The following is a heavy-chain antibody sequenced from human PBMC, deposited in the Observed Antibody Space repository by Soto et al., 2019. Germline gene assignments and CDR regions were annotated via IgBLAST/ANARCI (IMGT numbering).Heavy chain of an antibody. Sequence: GGSLRLSCAASGFTFSSYAMHWVRQAPGKGLEYVSAISGNGGSTYYANSVKGRFTISRDNSKNTLYLQMGSLRAEDMAVYYCARGPYYYDSSGYMKYYFDYWGQGTLVTVSS. CDR2: ISGNGGST. V-gene: IGHV3-64*01. CDR3: ARGPYYYDSSGYMKYYFDY. J-gene: IGHJ4*02. CDR1: GFTFSSYA. D-gene: IGHD3-22*01.